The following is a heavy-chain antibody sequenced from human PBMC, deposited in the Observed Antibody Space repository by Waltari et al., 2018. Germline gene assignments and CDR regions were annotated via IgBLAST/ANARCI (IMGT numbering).Heavy chain of an antibody. J-gene: IGHJ4*02. V-gene: IGHV1-69*15. CDR3: ARDQPPQEYYFDY. CDR1: GGTFSSYA. CDR2: INPILGTA. D-gene: IGHD3-10*01. Sequence: QVQLVQSGAEVKKPGSSVKVSCKASGGTFSSYAISWVRQAPGQGMEWMGRINPILGTANYAQKVQGRVTSTADESTSTAYMELSSLRSEDTAVYYCARDQPPQEYYFDYWGQGTLVTVSS.